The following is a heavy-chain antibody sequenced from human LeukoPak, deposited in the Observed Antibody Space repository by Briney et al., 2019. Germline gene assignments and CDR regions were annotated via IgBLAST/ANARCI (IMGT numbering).Heavy chain of an antibody. Sequence: PGGSLRLSCAASGFRFSSYAMSWVRQAPGKGLEWVSAISCSGSNTNYANSVKGRFIISRDNSKNTLYLQMNSLRAEGTAIYYCAKALTDELMSRSHYDFWSGYHPSGTVYYYMDVWGKGTTVTVSS. V-gene: IGHV3-23*01. D-gene: IGHD3-3*01. CDR3: AKALTDELMSRSHYDFWSGYHPSGTVYYYMDV. CDR1: GFRFSSYA. J-gene: IGHJ6*03. CDR2: ISCSGSNT.